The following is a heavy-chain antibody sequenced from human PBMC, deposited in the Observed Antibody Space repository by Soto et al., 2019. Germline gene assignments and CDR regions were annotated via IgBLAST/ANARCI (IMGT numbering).Heavy chain of an antibody. Sequence: EVQLVETGGGLIQPGGSLRLSCAASGFTVSSNYMSWVRQAPGKGLEWVSVIYSGGSTYYADSVKGRFTISRDNSKNTLYLQMHSLSAEDTAVYYWARDGGGPEAIGYYYCGTGVWGQGTTVTVS. D-gene: IGHD2-15*01. J-gene: IGHJ6*02. CDR1: GFTVSSNY. CDR2: IYSGGST. V-gene: IGHV3-53*02. CDR3: ARDGGGPEAIGYYYCGTGV.